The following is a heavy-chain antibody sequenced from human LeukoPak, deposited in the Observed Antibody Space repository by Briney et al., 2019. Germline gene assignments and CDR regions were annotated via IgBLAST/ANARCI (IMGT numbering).Heavy chain of an antibody. CDR3: ARMEMATAIFDY. CDR1: GGTVSSYA. Sequence: SVKVSCKASGGTVSSYAISWVRQAPGQGLEWMGGIIPIVGTAKYAQKFQGRVTITADESTSTAYMELRSLRSEDTAVYYCARMEMATAIFDYWGQGTLVTVSS. V-gene: IGHV1-69*13. D-gene: IGHD5-24*01. J-gene: IGHJ4*02. CDR2: IIPIVGTA.